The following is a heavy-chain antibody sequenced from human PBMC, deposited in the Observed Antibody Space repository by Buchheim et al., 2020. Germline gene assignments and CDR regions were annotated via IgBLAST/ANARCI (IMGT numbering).Heavy chain of an antibody. D-gene: IGHD2-15*01. V-gene: IGHV3-74*01. CDR1: GFTFGSYW. CDR2: INSDGSST. CDR3: AKDRSYCSGGSCPNYFDY. J-gene: IGHJ4*02. Sequence: EVQLVESGGGLVQPGGSLRLSCAASGFTFGSYWMHWVRQAPGKGLVWVSRINSDGSSTSYADSVKGRFTISRDNSKNTLYLQMNSLRAEDTAVYYCAKDRSYCSGGSCPNYFDYWGQGTL.